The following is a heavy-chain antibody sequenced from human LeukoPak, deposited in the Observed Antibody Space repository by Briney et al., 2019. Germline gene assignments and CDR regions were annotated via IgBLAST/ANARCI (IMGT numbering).Heavy chain of an antibody. CDR3: ARGGYSSSWYHFDY. CDR1: GFTVSSNY. V-gene: IGHV3-53*01. J-gene: IGHJ4*02. CDR2: IYSGGTA. Sequence: GGSLRLSCAASGFTVSSNYMSWVRQAPGKGLEWVSVIYSGGTANYADSVKGRFTISRDNSKNTLFLQMNSLRAEDTAVYYCARGGYSSSWYHFDYWGQGTLVTGSS. D-gene: IGHD6-13*01.